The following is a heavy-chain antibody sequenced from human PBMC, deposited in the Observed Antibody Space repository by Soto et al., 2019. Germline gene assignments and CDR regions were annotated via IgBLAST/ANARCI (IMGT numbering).Heavy chain of an antibody. D-gene: IGHD3-3*01. CDR1: GFTFSSYW. V-gene: IGHV3-7*01. CDR3: ARDRASLRFLEWLHLY. J-gene: IGHJ4*02. CDR2: IKQDGSEK. Sequence: GGSLRLSCAASGFTFSSYWMSWVRQAPGKGLEWVANIKQDGSEKYYVDSVKGRFTISRDNAKNSLYLQMNSLRAEDAAVYYCARDRASLRFLEWLHLYWGQGTLVTVSS.